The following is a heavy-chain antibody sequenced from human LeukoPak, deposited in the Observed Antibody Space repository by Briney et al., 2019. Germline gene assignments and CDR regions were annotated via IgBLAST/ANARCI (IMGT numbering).Heavy chain of an antibody. J-gene: IGHJ4*02. CDR3: VKEVTYYYGSGSYFDY. D-gene: IGHD3-10*01. CDR1: GFTFSSYA. Sequence: GGSLRLSCSASGFTFSSYAMHWVRQAPGKGLEYVSAISSSGGSTYYADSVKGRFTISRDNSKNTLYLQMSSLRAEDTAVYYCVKEVTYYYGSGSYFDYWGQGTLVTVSS. V-gene: IGHV3-64D*06. CDR2: ISSSGGST.